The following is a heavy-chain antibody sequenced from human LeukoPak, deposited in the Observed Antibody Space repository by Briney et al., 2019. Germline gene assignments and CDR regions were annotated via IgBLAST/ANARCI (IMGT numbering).Heavy chain of an antibody. Sequence: SETLSLTCTVSGGSISSGTWWNWVRQSPEKGLEWIGEIYHDETTNYSPSLKSRVTISVDKSKNHFPLKLSAVTAADTAVYYCARADTSGTSSSDAFDIWGQGTMVTVSS. CDR2: IYHDETT. CDR3: ARADTSGTSSSDAFDI. V-gene: IGHV4-4*02. D-gene: IGHD3-10*01. J-gene: IGHJ3*02. CDR1: GGSISSGTW.